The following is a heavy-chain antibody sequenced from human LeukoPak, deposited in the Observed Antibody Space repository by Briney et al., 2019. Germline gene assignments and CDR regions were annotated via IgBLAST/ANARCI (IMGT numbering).Heavy chain of an antibody. CDR1: GGTFSSYA. CDR2: IIPIFGTA. D-gene: IGHD6-19*01. J-gene: IGHJ5*02. Sequence: SVKVSCKASGGTFSSYAISWVRHAPGQGLEWMGGIIPIFGTANYAQKFQGRVTITADESTSTAYMELSSLRSEDTAVYYCGVAVAGTFNSWFDPWGQGTLVTVSS. CDR3: GVAVAGTFNSWFDP. V-gene: IGHV1-69*13.